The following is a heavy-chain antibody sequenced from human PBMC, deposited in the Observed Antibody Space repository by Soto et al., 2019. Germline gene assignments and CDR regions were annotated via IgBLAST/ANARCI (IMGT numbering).Heavy chain of an antibody. CDR2: ISYDGSNK. CDR3: ANFYSSSSGI. CDR1: GFTFSSYG. D-gene: IGHD6-13*01. Sequence: PGGSLRLSCAASGFTFSSYGMHWVRQAPGKGLEWVAVISYDGSNKYYADSVKGRFTISRDNSKNTLYLQMNSLRAEDTAVYYCANFYSSSSGIWGQGTMVTVSS. J-gene: IGHJ3*02. V-gene: IGHV3-30*18.